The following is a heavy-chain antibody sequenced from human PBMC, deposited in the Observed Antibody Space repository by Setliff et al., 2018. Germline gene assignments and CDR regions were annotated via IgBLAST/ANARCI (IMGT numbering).Heavy chain of an antibody. CDR1: GGSISSYY. CDR3: VGRDFSGGDS. V-gene: IGHV4-4*08. CDR2: VYNTGTT. Sequence: SETLSLTCNVSGGSISSYYWTWIRQPPGKGLEWIGRVYNTGTTNYNPSLKSRVTISISADTSNKSFSLNLFSVTAADTAVYYCVGRDFSGGDSWGHGTLVTVSS. D-gene: IGHD6-25*01. J-gene: IGHJ5*01.